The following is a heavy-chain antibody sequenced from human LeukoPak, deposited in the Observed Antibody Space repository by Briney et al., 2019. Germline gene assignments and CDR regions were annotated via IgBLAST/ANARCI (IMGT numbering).Heavy chain of an antibody. CDR3: ARDLMNYDFWSGYNYYYYYGMDV. Sequence: PGGSLRLSCAASGFTFNSYEMNWVRQAPGKGLEWVSYISATGNTIFYADSVKGRFTVSRDNAKNSLYLQMSSLRAEDTAVYYCARDLMNYDFWSGYNYYYYYGMDVWGQGTTVTVSS. V-gene: IGHV3-48*03. CDR1: GFTFNSYE. CDR2: ISATGNTI. J-gene: IGHJ6*02. D-gene: IGHD3-3*01.